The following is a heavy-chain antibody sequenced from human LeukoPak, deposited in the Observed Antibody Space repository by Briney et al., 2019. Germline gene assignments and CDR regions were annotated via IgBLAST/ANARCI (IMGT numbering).Heavy chain of an antibody. CDR1: GFTFGYYA. D-gene: IGHD3-10*01. Sequence: PGGSLRLSCSASGFTFGYYAMSWVPQAPGKGLERVGFNRSKAYGGTTEYAASVKGRFTISRDDSKSIAYLQTNSLKTEDTAVYYCTREMLNYYGSGSYYKTPFDYWVQGSLVTVSS. CDR3: TREMLNYYGSGSYYKTPFDY. V-gene: IGHV3-49*04. J-gene: IGHJ4*02. CDR2: NRSKAYGGTT.